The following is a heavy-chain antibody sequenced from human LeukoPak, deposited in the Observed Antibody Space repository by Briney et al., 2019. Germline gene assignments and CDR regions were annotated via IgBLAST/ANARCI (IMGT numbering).Heavy chain of an antibody. V-gene: IGHV1-8*01. CDR1: GYTFTSYD. D-gene: IGHD3-3*01. J-gene: IGHJ4*02. CDR3: ARVSTYFGVVTDFDY. CDR2: MNPNSGNT. Sequence: GASVKVSCKASGYTFTSYDINWVRQAAGQGLEWMGWMNPNSGNTGYAQKFQGRVTMTRNTSISTAYMELSSLRPEDTAVYYCARVSTYFGVVTDFDYWGQGTLATVSS.